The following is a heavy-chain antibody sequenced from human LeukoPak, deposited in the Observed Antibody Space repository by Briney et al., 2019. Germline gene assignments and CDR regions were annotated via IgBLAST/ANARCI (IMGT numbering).Heavy chain of an antibody. CDR2: IYYSGST. CDR1: GGSISSGDYY. CDR3: ARVVTQGYFDY. J-gene: IGHJ4*02. Sequence: SETLPLTCTVSGGSISSGDYYWSWIRQPPGKGLEWIGYIYYSGSTYYNPSLKSRVTISVDTSKNQFSLKLSSVTAADTAVYYCARVVTQGYFDYWGQGTLVTVSS. V-gene: IGHV4-30-4*08. D-gene: IGHD4-23*01.